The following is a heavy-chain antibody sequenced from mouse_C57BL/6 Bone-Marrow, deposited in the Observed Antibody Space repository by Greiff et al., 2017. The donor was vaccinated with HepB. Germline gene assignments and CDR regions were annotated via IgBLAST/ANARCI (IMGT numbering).Heavy chain of an antibody. CDR2: IHPNSGST. J-gene: IGHJ4*01. CDR1: GYTFTSYW. CDR3: ARFTPYYAMYY. Sequence: QVQLQQPGAELVKPGASVKLSCKASGYTFTSYWMHWVKQRPGQGLEWIGMIHPNSGSTNYNEKCKSKATLTVDKSSSTAYMPLSSLTSEDSAVYYCARFTPYYAMYYWGQGTSVTVAS. V-gene: IGHV1-64*01.